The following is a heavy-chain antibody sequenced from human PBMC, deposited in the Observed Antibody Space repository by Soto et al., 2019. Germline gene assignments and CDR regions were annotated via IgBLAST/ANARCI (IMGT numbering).Heavy chain of an antibody. Sequence: ASVKVSCKASGYTFTSYAISWVRQAPGQGLEWMGWISTSSHRANYAQKFQDRVTMTTDTSARTAYLELRSLRSDDTAVYYCARDDPYSTSSVYDWFDPWGQGALVTVSS. CDR3: ARDDPYSTSSVYDWFDP. J-gene: IGHJ5*02. CDR1: GYTFTSYA. D-gene: IGHD6-6*01. CDR2: ISTSSHRA. V-gene: IGHV1-18*04.